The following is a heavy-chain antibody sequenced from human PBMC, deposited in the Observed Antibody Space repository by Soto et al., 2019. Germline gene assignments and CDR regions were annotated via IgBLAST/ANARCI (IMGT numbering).Heavy chain of an antibody. CDR1: GFTFSSHS. D-gene: IGHD1-26*01. J-gene: IGHJ6*02. CDR2: ISSNSGTI. Sequence: EVQLVESGGGLVKPGGSLRLSCEASGFTFSSHSMNWVRQAPGKGLEWISYISSNSGTIHYADSVEGRFTVSRDNAKXXXXXXXXXXXXXXXXXXXXXXXXXVEWIFMNIDLYRMDVWGQGTTVTVSS. V-gene: IGHV3-48*01. CDR3: XXXXXVEWIFMNIDLYRMDV.